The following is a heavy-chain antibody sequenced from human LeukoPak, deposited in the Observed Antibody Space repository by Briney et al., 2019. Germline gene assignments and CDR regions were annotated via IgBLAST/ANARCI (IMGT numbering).Heavy chain of an antibody. J-gene: IGHJ6*02. CDR1: GFTFSSYS. D-gene: IGHD3-10*01. CDR3: ARDTHALWFGELYPPWDYYGMDV. CDR2: ISSSSSYI. Sequence: PGGSLRLSCAASGFTFSSYSMNWVRQAPGKGLEWVSPISSSSSYIYYADSVKGRFTISRDNAKNSLYLQMNSLRAEDTAVYYCARDTHALWFGELYPPWDYYGMDVWGQGTTVTVSS. V-gene: IGHV3-21*01.